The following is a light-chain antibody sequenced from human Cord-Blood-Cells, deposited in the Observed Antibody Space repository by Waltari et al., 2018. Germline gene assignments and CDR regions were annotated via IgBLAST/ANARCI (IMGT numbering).Light chain of an antibody. CDR1: QSISNW. V-gene: IGKV1-5*03. CDR3: QQYNSYLT. CDR2: KAS. J-gene: IGKJ4*01. Sequence: DIEMTQSPSTLSVSGGDRVTLTCRASQSISNWLAWYQQKPGKAPKLLIYKASSLESGVPSWFSGSGSGTEFTLTISSLQPDDFATYYCQQYNSYLTFGGGTKVEIK.